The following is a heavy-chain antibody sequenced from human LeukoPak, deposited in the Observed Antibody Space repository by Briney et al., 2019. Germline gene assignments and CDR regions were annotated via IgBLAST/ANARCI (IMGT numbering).Heavy chain of an antibody. D-gene: IGHD2-2*01. CDR3: ARDGEYCTSTGCYYPF. CDR1: GFTFSTYG. Sequence: GGSLRLSCAASGFTFSTYGMNWVRQAPGKGLEWVSHISTSGSTYYAAPVKGRFTISRDNSKNTLYLQMNSLRAEDTAVYYCARDGEYCTSTGCYYPFWGQGTLVTVSS. J-gene: IGHJ4*02. V-gene: IGHV3-48*03. CDR2: ISTSGST.